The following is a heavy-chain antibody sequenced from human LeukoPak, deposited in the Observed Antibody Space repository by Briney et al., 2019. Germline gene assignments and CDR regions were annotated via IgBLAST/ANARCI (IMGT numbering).Heavy chain of an antibody. V-gene: IGHV4-61*05. D-gene: IGHD5-12*01. Sequence: SETLSLTCTVSGGSISSSSYYWGWIRQPPGKGLEWIGYIYYSGSTNYNPSLKSRVTISVDTSKNQFSLKLSSVTAADTAVYYCARHFRMVATLDYFDYWGQGTLVTVSS. CDR3: ARHFRMVATLDYFDY. J-gene: IGHJ4*02. CDR1: GGSISSSSYY. CDR2: IYYSGST.